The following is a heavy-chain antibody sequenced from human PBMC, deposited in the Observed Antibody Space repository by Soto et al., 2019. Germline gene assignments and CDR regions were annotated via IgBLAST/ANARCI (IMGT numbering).Heavy chain of an antibody. CDR2: IYYSGST. CDR3: ARDSPRSYYYDSRGFDY. J-gene: IGHJ4*02. Sequence: QVQLQESGPGLVKPSETLSLTCTVSGGSISSYYWSWIRQPPGKGLEWIGYIYYSGSTYYNPSLKSRVTISVDTSKNQFSLKLSSVTAADTAVYYCARDSPRSYYYDSRGFDYWGQGTLVTVSS. D-gene: IGHD3-22*01. CDR1: GGSISSYY. V-gene: IGHV4-59*12.